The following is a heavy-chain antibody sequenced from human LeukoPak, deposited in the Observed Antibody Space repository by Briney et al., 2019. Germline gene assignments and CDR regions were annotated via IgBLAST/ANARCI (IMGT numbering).Heavy chain of an antibody. CDR1: GYTFTGYY. CDR3: ARGFDYYDSSGYNSDAFDI. CDR2: INPNSGGS. V-gene: IGHV1-2*02. J-gene: IGHJ3*02. D-gene: IGHD3-22*01. Sequence: ASVKVSCKASGYTFTGYYMHWVRQAPGQGLEWMGWINPNSGGSKYAQKFQGRVTMTRDTSISTAYMELSRLRYDDTAVYCCARGFDYYDSSGYNSDAFDIWGQGTMVAVSS.